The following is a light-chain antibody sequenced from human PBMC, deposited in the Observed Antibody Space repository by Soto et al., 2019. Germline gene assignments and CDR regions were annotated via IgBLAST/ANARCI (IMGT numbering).Light chain of an antibody. Sequence: DIQMTQSPSSLSASVGDRVTTTCRASQSISSYLNWYQQKPGKAPKLLIYAASSLQSGVPSRFSGSGSGTDFTLTISSLQPEDFATYYCQQSYSTPRALTFGGGTKVEIK. CDR2: AAS. CDR3: QQSYSTPRALT. V-gene: IGKV1-39*01. CDR1: QSISSY. J-gene: IGKJ4*01.